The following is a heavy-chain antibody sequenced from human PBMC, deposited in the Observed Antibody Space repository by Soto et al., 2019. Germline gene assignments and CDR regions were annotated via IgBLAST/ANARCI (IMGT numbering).Heavy chain of an antibody. Sequence: PGGSLRLSCEASAFTFSDYAMNWVRQAPGKGLEWVSQITAGGNTYYADSVKGRFTISRDNSKNTLYLQMNSLRAEDTAAYYCAKGPTATSTWADYWGQVLLVTASS. V-gene: IGHV3-23*01. CDR1: AFTFSDYA. J-gene: IGHJ4*02. D-gene: IGHD2-15*01. CDR3: AKGPTATSTWADY. CDR2: ITAGGNT.